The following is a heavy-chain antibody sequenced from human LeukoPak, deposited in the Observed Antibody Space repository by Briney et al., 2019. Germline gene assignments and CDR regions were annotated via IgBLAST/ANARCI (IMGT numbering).Heavy chain of an antibody. CDR2: IWYDGNNK. CDR1: GFTLSSYG. J-gene: IGHJ4*02. D-gene: IGHD3-9*01. CDR3: ARSTSSEYDIYHFDY. Sequence: TGGSLRLSCAASGFTLSSYGMHWVRQAPGKGLEWVAIIWYDGNNKYYADSVKGRFTISRDNSKNTLYPQMNSLRAEDTAVYYCARSTSSEYDIYHFDYWGREPWSPSPQ. V-gene: IGHV3-33*01.